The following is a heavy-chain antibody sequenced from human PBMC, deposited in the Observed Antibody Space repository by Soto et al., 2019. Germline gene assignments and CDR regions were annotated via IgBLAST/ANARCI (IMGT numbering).Heavy chain of an antibody. Sequence: GGSLRLSCAASGFTFSGSAMTWVRQAPGKWLEYVSSITSSGSEVFHAASVKGRFTMSRDNPKNSLFLQINSLRAEDTAVYYCARNYGGIDYWGQGTLVTVSS. V-gene: IGHV3-21*04. D-gene: IGHD1-7*01. CDR3: ARNYGGIDY. J-gene: IGHJ4*02. CDR1: GFTFSGSA. CDR2: ITSSGSEV.